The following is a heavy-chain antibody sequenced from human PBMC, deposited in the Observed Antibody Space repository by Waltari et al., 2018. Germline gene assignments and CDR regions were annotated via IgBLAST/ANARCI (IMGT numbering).Heavy chain of an antibody. Sequence: QVQLVQSGAEVKKPGSSVKVSCKASGGTFSTHSVIWVRQAPGQGLEWMGGTNPFLEPPTAPRRFQGGSRIPADEPTTTANMELSSLQFEAPAVYYGARSGEAVVEAEKSGYDTWGQEPLAPVSS. CDR1: GGTFSTHS. D-gene: IGHD2-15*01. CDR2: TNPFLEPP. J-gene: IGHJ5*02. V-gene: IGHV1-69*12. CDR3: ARSGEAVVEAEKSGYDT.